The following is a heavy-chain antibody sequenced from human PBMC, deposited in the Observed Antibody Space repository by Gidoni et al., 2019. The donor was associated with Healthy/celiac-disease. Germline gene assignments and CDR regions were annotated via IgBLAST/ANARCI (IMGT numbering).Heavy chain of an antibody. D-gene: IGHD3-10*01. CDR3: ARELGRKGSGKLYYYMDV. V-gene: IGHV3-21*01. CDR1: GFTFSTYS. J-gene: IGHJ6*03. CDR2: ISSSSSYI. Sequence: EVQRVESGGGLVKPGGSLRLSCAASGFTFSTYSMNWVRQAPGKGLEWVSSISSSSSYIYYADSVKGRFTITRDNAKNSLYLQMNSLRAENTAVYYCARELGRKGSGKLYYYMDVWGKGTTVTVSS.